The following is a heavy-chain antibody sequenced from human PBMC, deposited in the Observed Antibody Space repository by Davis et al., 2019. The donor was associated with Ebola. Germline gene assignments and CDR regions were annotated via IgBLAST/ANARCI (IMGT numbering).Heavy chain of an antibody. CDR1: GYTFTSYY. V-gene: IGHV1-46*01. CDR2: INPSGGST. CDR3: ARDLRDGDSMKD. J-gene: IGHJ4*02. Sequence: ASVTVSCKASGYTFTSYYMHWVRQAPGQGLEWMGIINPSGGSTSYAQKFQGRVTMTRDTSTSTVYMELSSLRSEDTAVYYCARDLRDGDSMKDWGQGTLVTVSS. D-gene: IGHD4-17*01.